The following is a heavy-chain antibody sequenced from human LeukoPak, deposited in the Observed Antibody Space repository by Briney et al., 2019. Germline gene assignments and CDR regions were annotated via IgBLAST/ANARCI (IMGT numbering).Heavy chain of an antibody. J-gene: IGHJ4*02. V-gene: IGHV3-53*01. CDR3: ARDPRSGGYYGY. CDR2: IYTGGNT. D-gene: IGHD3-22*01. CDR1: GFTVDSNY. Sequence: GGSLRFSCAASGFTVDSNYLSWVRQAPGKGLEWVSTIYTGGNTYYAASVKGRFTISRDFSKNTVFLHMNSLRAEDTAMYYCARDPRSGGYYGYWGQGTLVTVSS.